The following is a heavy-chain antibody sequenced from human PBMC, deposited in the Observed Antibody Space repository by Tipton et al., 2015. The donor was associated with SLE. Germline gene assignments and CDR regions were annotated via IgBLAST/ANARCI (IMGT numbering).Heavy chain of an antibody. CDR2: INGDGSDT. V-gene: IGHV3-74*01. CDR3: ARTMTGGYFDY. CDR1: GFTFSNFW. J-gene: IGHJ4*02. D-gene: IGHD1-14*01. Sequence: GSLRLSCVVSGFTFSNFWVHWVRQAPGKGLVWVSRINGDGSDTTYADSVKGRFTIPRDNAKNTLYLQMNSLRAEDTAVYYCARTMTGGYFDYWGQGTLVTVSS.